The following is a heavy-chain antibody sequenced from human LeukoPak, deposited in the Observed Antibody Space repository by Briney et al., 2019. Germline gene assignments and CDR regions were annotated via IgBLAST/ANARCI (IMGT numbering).Heavy chain of an antibody. CDR1: GFTFLRYG. CDR2: INSDGSST. CDR3: ARDPSYSVSWSVTWGG. V-gene: IGHV3-74*01. Sequence: GGSLRDSCADPGFTFLRYGTHGGPHAPGKGLVWVSRINSDGSSTSYADSVKGRFTISRDNAKNTLYLQMNSLRAEDTAVYYCARDPSYSVSWSVTWGGRGQG. D-gene: IGHD6-13*01. J-gene: IGHJ3*01.